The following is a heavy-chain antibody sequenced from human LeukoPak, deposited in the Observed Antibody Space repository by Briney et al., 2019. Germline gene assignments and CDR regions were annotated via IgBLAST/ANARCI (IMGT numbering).Heavy chain of an antibody. CDR3: ARDGGSFSYNKDG. J-gene: IGHJ6*01. CDR2: LKLYDGSV. Sequence: GASVKVSCKASGYSFIRYHIHWVRQAPGQGLEWMGVLKLYDGSVSHAQKFQGRVTMTSDTSTSAVYMELSSLRSEDTAVYFCARDGGSFSYNKDGWGQGTTVHVPS. CDR1: GYSFIRYH. V-gene: IGHV1-46*01. D-gene: IGHD1-26*01.